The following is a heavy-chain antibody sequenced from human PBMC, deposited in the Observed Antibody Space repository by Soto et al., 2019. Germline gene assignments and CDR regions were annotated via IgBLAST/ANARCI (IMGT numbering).Heavy chain of an antibody. CDR1: GYTFTDFY. V-gene: IGHV1-2*02. Sequence: GASVKVSCKASGYTFTDFYMHWVRQAPGQGLEWMGSINPNSGGTNSAQKFQGRVTMTRDTSISTAYMELSRLRADDTAVYYCARGLRVMIVPNFDYWGQGTLVTVS. CDR2: INPNSGGT. CDR3: ARGLRVMIVPNFDY. D-gene: IGHD3-22*01. J-gene: IGHJ4*02.